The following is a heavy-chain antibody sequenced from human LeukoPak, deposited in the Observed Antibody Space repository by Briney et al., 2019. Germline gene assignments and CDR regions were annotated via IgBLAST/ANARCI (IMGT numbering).Heavy chain of an antibody. CDR2: IYHSGST. CDR3: ARVDMVRGVKRVFDY. V-gene: IGHV4-4*02. D-gene: IGHD3-10*01. J-gene: IGHJ4*02. Sequence: PSGTLSLTCAVSGGSISSSNRWSWVRQPPGKGLEWIGEIYHSGSTNYNPSLKSRVTISVDKSKNQFSLKLSSVTAADTAVYYCARVDMVRGVKRVFDYWGQGTLVTVSS. CDR1: GGSISSSNR.